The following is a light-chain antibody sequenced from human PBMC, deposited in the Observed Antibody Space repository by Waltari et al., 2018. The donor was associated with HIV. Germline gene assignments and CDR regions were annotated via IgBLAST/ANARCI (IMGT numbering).Light chain of an antibody. CDR2: DNN. Sequence: QSVLTQPPSVSGAPGQRVSISCTGSSSKLGAGFDAQWYQQLPGAAPRLLIYDNNNRPSGVPGRFSGSRSGTSASLAITGLQADDEADYYCQSFDSGLTAVVFGGGTKLTVL. CDR1: SSKLGAGFD. V-gene: IGLV1-40*01. CDR3: QSFDSGLTAVV. J-gene: IGLJ2*01.